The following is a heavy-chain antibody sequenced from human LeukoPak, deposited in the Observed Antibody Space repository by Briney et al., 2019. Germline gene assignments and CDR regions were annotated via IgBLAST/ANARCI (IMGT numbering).Heavy chain of an antibody. CDR2: IYTSGST. D-gene: IGHD3-16*01. CDR1: GGSISSGSYY. V-gene: IGHV4-61*02. CDR3: ARVEGVRYYYYMDV. Sequence: NPSQTLSLTCTVSGGSISSGSYYWSWIRQPAGKGLEWIGRIYTSGSTNYNPSLKSRVTISVDTSKNQFSLKLSSVTAADTAVYYCARVEGVRYYYYMDVWGKGTTVTVSS. J-gene: IGHJ6*03.